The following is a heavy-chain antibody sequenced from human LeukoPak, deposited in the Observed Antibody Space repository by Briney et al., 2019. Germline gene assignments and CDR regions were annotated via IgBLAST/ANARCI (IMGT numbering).Heavy chain of an antibody. V-gene: IGHV4-59*12. J-gene: IGHJ5*02. CDR1: GGSISSYY. CDR3: ARDRDWFDP. CDR2: IYYSGST. Sequence: SETLSLTCTVSGGSISSYYWSWIRQPPGKGLEWIGYIYYSGSTNYNPSLKSRVTISVDTSKNQFSLKLSSVTAADTAVYYCARDRDWFDPWGQGTLVTVSS.